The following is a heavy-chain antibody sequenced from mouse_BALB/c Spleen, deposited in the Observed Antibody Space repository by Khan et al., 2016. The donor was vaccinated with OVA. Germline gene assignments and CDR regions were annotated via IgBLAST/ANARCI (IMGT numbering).Heavy chain of an antibody. J-gene: IGHJ2*01. D-gene: IGHD1-2*01. CDR3: ARTASIKY. CDR1: GYSITSGYG. CDR2: ISYSGST. Sequence: EVQLQESGPGLVKPSQSLSLTCTVTGYSITSGYGWNWLRQFPGNKLEWMGYISYSGSTNSNPSLKSRISITRYTSKNQIFLQLNSVTTEDTATYYCARTASIKYWGQGTTLTVSS. V-gene: IGHV3-2*02.